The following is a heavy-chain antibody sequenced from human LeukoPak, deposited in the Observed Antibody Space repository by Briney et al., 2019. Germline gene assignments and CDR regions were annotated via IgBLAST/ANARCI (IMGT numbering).Heavy chain of an antibody. V-gene: IGHV1-8*01. CDR2: MNPNSGNT. J-gene: IGHJ4*02. CDR3: ARGGGCSGYDSLTTGYYFDY. Sequence: ASVKVSCKASGYTFTSYDINWVRQATGQGLEWMGWMNPNSGNTGYAQKFQGRVTMTRNTSISTAYMELSSLRSEDTAVYYCARGGGCSGYDSLTTGYYFDYWGQGTLVTVSS. D-gene: IGHD5-12*01. CDR1: GYTFTSYD.